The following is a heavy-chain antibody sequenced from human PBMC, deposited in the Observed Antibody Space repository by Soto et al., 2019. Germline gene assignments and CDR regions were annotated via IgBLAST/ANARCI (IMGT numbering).Heavy chain of an antibody. CDR3: ARGLITGSHYSGGWYYFDS. CDR1: GGSVSSGSYY. J-gene: IGHJ4*02. D-gene: IGHD6-19*01. Sequence: PSETLSLTCTVSGGSVSSGSYYWSWIRQPPGKGLECVGYIYYSGSTNYNPSLKSRVTISVDTSKNQFSLELSSVTAADTAVYYCARGLITGSHYSGGWYYFDSWGQGTQVTVSS. V-gene: IGHV4-61*01. CDR2: IYYSGST.